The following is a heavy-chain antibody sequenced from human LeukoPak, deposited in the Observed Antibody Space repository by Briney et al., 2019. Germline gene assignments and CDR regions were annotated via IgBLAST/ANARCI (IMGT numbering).Heavy chain of an antibody. D-gene: IGHD4-17*01. V-gene: IGHV1-46*01. CDR2: INPSGGST. CDR3: ATDKAYGDLSFDY. J-gene: IGHJ4*02. Sequence: ASVKVSCKASGYTFTSYYMHWVRQAPGQGLEWMGIINPSGGSTIYAQKFQGRVTMTEDTSTDTAYMELSSLRSEDTAVYYCATDKAYGDLSFDYWGQGTLVTVSS. CDR1: GYTFTSYY.